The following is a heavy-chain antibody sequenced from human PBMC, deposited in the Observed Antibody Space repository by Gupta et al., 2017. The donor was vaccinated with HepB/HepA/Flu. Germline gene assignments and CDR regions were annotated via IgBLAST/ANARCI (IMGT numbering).Heavy chain of an antibody. CDR1: GFTFSSYE. V-gene: IGHV3-48*03. D-gene: IGHD6-13*01. CDR2: ISSSGSTI. J-gene: IGHJ3*02. Sequence: EVQLVESGGGLVQPGGSLRLSCAASGFTFSSYEMNWVRQAPGKGLEWVSYISSSGSTIYYADSVKGRFTISRDNAKNSLYLQMNSLRAEDTAVYYCARAVAAAGTDAFDIWGQGTMVTVSS. CDR3: ARAVAAAGTDAFDI.